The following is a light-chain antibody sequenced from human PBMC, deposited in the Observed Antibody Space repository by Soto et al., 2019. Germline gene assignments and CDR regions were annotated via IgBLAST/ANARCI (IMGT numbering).Light chain of an antibody. CDR2: AVT. CDR1: SSDIGGYYY. J-gene: IGLJ2*01. CDR3: CSYAGSYTLL. Sequence: QSALTQPRSVSGSPGQSVTISCTGTSSDIGGYYYVSWYQHHPGKAPKLMIYAVTERPSGVPDRFSGSKSGNTASLTISGLQAEDEADYYCCSYAGSYTLLFGGGTKVTVL. V-gene: IGLV2-11*01.